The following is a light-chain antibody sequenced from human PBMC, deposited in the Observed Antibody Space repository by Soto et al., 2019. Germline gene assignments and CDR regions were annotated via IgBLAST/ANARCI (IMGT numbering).Light chain of an antibody. CDR1: QSVLYSSNDKNY. CDR2: WAS. J-gene: IGKJ2*01. Sequence: DIVMTQSPDSLAVSPGERATINCKSSQSVLYSSNDKNYLAWYQQRPGQPPKLLIYWASTRESGVPDRFSGSGSGTDFTLTITSLQAEDVVVYYCQQYESTPPTFGQGTKLEIK. CDR3: QQYESTPPT. V-gene: IGKV4-1*01.